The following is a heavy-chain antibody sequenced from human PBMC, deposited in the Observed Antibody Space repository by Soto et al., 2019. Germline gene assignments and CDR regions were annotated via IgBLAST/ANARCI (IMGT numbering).Heavy chain of an antibody. CDR3: ARHLGPTGPNY. J-gene: IGHJ4*01. D-gene: IGHD1-26*01. CDR2: FYYNGNT. CDR1: GDSISSGSAY. Sequence: QLQLQESGPGLVKPSETLSLTCTVSGDSISSGSAYWGWVRQPPGKGLEWIGSFYYNGNTHYNPSLKSRATISVDASKNQFSRKLSSVTATDRAVYYCARHLGPTGPNYWGQGTLVTVSS. V-gene: IGHV4-39*01.